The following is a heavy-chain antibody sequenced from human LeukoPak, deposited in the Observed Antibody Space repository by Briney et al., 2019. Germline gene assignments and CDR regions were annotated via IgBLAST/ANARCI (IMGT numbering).Heavy chain of an antibody. CDR1: GGTFSSYA. CDR2: IIPIFGTA. CDR3: ARSAEPYYFDY. Sequence: ASVKVSSKASGGTFSSYAISWVRQAPGQGLEWMGRIIPIFGTANYAQKFQGRVTITTDESTSTAYMELSSLRSEDTAVYYCARSAEPYYFDYWGQGTLVTVSS. J-gene: IGHJ4*02. V-gene: IGHV1-69*05.